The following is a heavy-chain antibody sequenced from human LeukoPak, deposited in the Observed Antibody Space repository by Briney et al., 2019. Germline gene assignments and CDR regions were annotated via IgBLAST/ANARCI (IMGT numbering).Heavy chain of an antibody. CDR2: ISRGGSSK. Sequence: GGSLRLSCAASGFSFSDYYMSWIRQAPGKGLEWVSSISRGGSSKYSADSVKGRFTISRDNSKNTLYLQMNSLRAEDTAVYYCAKSQGLGMDPTFDYWGQGTLVTVSS. CDR3: AKSQGLGMDPTFDY. J-gene: IGHJ4*02. V-gene: IGHV3-11*01. CDR1: GFSFSDYY. D-gene: IGHD6-19*01.